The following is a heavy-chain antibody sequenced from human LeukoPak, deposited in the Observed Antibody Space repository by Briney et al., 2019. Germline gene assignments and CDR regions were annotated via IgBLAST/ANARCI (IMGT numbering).Heavy chain of an antibody. J-gene: IGHJ5*02. CDR3: ARGGITIFGVVIINNWFDP. V-gene: IGHV4-59*12. D-gene: IGHD3-3*01. CDR2: IYYSGST. Sequence: SETLSLTCTVSGGSISTYYWSWIRQPPGKGLEWIGYIYYSGSTNYNPSLKSRVTMLVDTSKNQFSLKLSSVTAADTAVYYCARGGITIFGVVIINNWFDPWGQGTLVTVSS. CDR1: GGSISTYY.